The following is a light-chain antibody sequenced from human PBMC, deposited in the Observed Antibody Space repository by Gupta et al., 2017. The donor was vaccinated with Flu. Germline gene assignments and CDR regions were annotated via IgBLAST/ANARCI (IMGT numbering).Light chain of an antibody. CDR1: QDIRTS. CDR3: QQYHNLPT. Sequence: VGDRVTITCQASQDIRTSLNWYHQKPGQAPQLLIYDASHLEIGVPSRFIGRGSGTHFTFTISSLQPEDVATYYCQQYHNLPTFGQGTRVEIK. J-gene: IGKJ1*01. V-gene: IGKV1-33*01. CDR2: DAS.